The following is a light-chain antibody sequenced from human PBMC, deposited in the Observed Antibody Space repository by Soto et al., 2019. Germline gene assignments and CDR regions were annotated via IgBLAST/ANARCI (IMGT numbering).Light chain of an antibody. Sequence: QSVLTQPPSVSGAPGQRVTISCTGSSSNIGSGYDVHWYQQLPGTAPKLLIYGNNNRPSGVPDRFSGSKSGTSASLAITGLQPEDDADYYCLVYGRGGTLMFGGGTKLTVL. CDR1: SSNIGSGYD. J-gene: IGLJ3*02. CDR3: LVYGRGGTLM. CDR2: GNN. V-gene: IGLV1-40*01.